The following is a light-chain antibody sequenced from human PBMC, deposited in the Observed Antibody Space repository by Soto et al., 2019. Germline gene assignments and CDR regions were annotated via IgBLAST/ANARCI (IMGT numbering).Light chain of an antibody. CDR1: QSVSSSY. CDR3: QQYNSWPYT. V-gene: IGKV3-15*01. J-gene: IGKJ2*01. Sequence: EIVLTQSPGTLSLSPGERATLSCRASQSVSSSYLAWYQQKPGQAPRLLIYDASTRATGIPARFSGSGSGTEFTLTINSLQSEDFAVYYCQQYNSWPYTVGQGTKVDSK. CDR2: DAS.